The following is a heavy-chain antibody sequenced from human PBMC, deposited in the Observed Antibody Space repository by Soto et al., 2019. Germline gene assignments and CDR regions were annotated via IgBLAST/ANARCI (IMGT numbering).Heavy chain of an antibody. Sequence: GASVKVSCKASGYTFAGYAMHWVRQAPGQRLEWMGWINAGNGNTKYSQKFQGRVTITRDTSASTAYMDLGSLTSDDTAVYYCVMVDNYVTPTPQDVWGQGTTVTVSS. J-gene: IGHJ6*02. CDR3: VMVDNYVTPTPQDV. D-gene: IGHD3-16*01. V-gene: IGHV1-3*01. CDR2: INAGNGNT. CDR1: GYTFAGYA.